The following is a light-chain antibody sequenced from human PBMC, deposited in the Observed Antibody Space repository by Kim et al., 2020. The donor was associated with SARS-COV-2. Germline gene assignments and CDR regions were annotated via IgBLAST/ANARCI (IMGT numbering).Light chain of an antibody. CDR3: QMWDTGTRV. CDR2: LNTDGSL. CDR1: NGHTTYG. Sequence: QLVLTQSPSASASLGASVKLTCTLSNGHTTYGIAWHQQQPLKGPRYLMKLNTDGSLTRGDGIPDRFSASRSGAERYLTISRLQPEDEGDYYCQMWDTGTRVFGGGTKVTVL. J-gene: IGLJ3*02. V-gene: IGLV4-69*01.